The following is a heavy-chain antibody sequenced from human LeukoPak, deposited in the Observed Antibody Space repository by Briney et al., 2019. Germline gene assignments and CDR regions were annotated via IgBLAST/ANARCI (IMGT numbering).Heavy chain of an antibody. CDR1: GGTFSSNG. D-gene: IGHD6-6*01. J-gene: IGHJ5*02. CDR2: IIPIFSTA. CDR3: ARGPRGSSSWFDP. V-gene: IGHV1-69*05. Sequence: GASVKVSCKASGGTFSSNGISWVRQAPGQGLEWMGGIIPIFSTAKYAQKFQGRVTISTDESTSAVYMELGSLTSEDTAVYYCARGPRGSSSWFDPWGQGTLVTVSS.